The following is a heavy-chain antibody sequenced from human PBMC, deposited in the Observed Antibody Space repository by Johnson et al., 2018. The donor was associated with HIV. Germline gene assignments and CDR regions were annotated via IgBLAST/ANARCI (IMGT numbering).Heavy chain of an antibody. CDR3: ARGTRLGAPSILDAFDI. V-gene: IGHV3-11*04. CDR1: GFTFSDYY. J-gene: IGHJ3*02. Sequence: QVLLVESGGGVVQPGGSLRLSCAASGFTFSDYYMSWIRQAPGKGLEWVSYISSSGSTIYYADSVKGRFTISRDNAKNSLYLQMNSLRVEDTSVYYCARGTRLGAPSILDAFDIWGQGTKVTVAS. CDR2: ISSSGSTI. D-gene: IGHD2-2*01.